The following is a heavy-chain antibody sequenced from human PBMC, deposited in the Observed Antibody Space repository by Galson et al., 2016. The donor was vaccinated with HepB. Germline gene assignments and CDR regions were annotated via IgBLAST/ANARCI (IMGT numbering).Heavy chain of an antibody. V-gene: IGHV3-74*03. CDR2: ISSDGLTT. D-gene: IGHD1-26*01. J-gene: IGHJ4*02. Sequence: SLRLSCAASGFTFRTYWMHWVRQSPGMGLVWVSRISSDGLTTTYADSVKGRFTISRDNAKNSLYLQMNSLRVDDTAVYYCAVGGHVDYWGQGTLVTVSS. CDR3: AVGGHVDY. CDR1: GFTFRTYW.